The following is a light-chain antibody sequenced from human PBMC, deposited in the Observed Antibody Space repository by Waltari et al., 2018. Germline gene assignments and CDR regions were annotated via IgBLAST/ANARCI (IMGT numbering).Light chain of an antibody. CDR1: RIVANTY. V-gene: IGKV3-20*01. CDR2: ATS. J-gene: IGKJ2*01. Sequence: VLTQSPGTLSLSQGESATLSFRAMRIVANTYLVCYQQKFVQAPRLLIYATSSRATDIPERFTGSGSGTDFTRTIDMLEPGDSAVYYWQQFGGSPMYTFGQGTKLEV. CDR3: QQFGGSPMYT.